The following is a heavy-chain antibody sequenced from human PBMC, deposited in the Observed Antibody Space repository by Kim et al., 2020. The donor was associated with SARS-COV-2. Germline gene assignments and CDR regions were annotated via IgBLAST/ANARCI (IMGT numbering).Heavy chain of an antibody. J-gene: IGHJ6*02. CDR1: GGSINSYY. V-gene: IGHV4-4*07. CDR3: SDLATESTYDCGGWDD. D-gene: IGHD3-3*01. Sequence: SETLSLICTVSGGSINSYYWNWIRHPPGKGLEWIGRIINSGSTNYNPSPKNRVTISADTSKNQFSLMLSTLTAADTAVYYFSDLATESTYDCGGWDDWG. CDR2: IINSGST.